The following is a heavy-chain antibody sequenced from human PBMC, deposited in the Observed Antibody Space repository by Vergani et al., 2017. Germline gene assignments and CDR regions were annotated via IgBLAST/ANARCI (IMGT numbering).Heavy chain of an antibody. CDR1: GYSISSGYY. CDR3: ARDDQYSSGWYGLDY. V-gene: IGHV4-38-2*02. Sequence: QVQLQESGPGLVKPSETLSLTCSVSGYSISSGYYWGWIRQPPGKGLEWIGSFFHSGSTYYNPSLKSRVTISVDTSKNQFFLKLCSLTAADTAVYYCARDDQYSSGWYGLDYWGQGTLVTVSS. D-gene: IGHD6-19*01. J-gene: IGHJ4*02. CDR2: FFHSGST.